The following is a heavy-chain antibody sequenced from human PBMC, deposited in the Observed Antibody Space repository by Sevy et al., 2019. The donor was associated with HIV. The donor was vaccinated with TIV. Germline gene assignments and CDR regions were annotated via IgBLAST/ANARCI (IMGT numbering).Heavy chain of an antibody. CDR2: ISGSGGST. CDR3: AKGRPTATLPFDY. J-gene: IGHJ4*02. CDR1: GFTFSSYA. Sequence: GESLKISCAASGFTFSSYAMSWVRQAPGKGLEWVSAISGSGGSTYYADSVKGRFTISRDNSKNTLYLQMNSLRAEDTAVYYCAKGRPTATLPFDYWGQGTLVTVSS. D-gene: IGHD2-15*01. V-gene: IGHV3-23*01.